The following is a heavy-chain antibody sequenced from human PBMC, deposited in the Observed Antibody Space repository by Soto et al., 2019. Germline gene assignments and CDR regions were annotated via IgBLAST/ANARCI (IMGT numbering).Heavy chain of an antibody. CDR3: AGEVLNGDPRGADY. V-gene: IGHV4-31*03. CDR2: IYYSGST. D-gene: IGHD4-17*01. Sequence: QVQLQESGPGLVKPSQTLSLTCTVSGGSISSGGYYWSWIRQHPGKALEWIGYIYYSGSTYYNHSLKGRVTIAVDTSKNQFSLKLSSVTAADTAVYYCAGEVLNGDPRGADYWGQGTLVTVSS. CDR1: GGSISSGGYY. J-gene: IGHJ4*02.